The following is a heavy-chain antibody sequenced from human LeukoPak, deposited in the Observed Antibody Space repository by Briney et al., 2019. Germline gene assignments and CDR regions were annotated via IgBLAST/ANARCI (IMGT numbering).Heavy chain of an antibody. J-gene: IGHJ6*02. Sequence: AGGSPRLSCAASGFTFSSYAMHWVRQAPGKGLEWVAVISYDGSNKYYADSVKGRFTISRDNSKNTLYLQMNSLRAEDTAVYYCARDLESYYYYGMDVWGQGTTVTVSS. CDR1: GFTFSSYA. CDR3: ARDLESYYYYGMDV. V-gene: IGHV3-30-3*01. CDR2: ISYDGSNK.